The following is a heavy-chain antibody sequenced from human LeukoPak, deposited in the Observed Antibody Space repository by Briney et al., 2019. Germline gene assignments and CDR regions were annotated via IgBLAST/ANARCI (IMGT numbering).Heavy chain of an antibody. Sequence: PSETLSFTCAVYGGSFSSYYWSWIRQPPGKGLEWIGYMYYSGSTNYNPSLKSRVSISVDKSKNQFSLKLSSVTAADTAVYYCASCRYGSGSYYVDYWGQGTLVTVSS. CDR1: GGSFSSYY. D-gene: IGHD3-10*01. J-gene: IGHJ4*02. CDR3: ASCRYGSGSYYVDY. CDR2: MYYSGST. V-gene: IGHV4-59*12.